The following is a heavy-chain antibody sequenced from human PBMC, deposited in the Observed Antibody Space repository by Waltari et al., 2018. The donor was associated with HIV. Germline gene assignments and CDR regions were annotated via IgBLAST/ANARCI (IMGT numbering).Heavy chain of an antibody. J-gene: IGHJ6*02. CDR2: IVWDDEK. V-gene: IGHV2-70*01. Sequence: QVTLRESGPALVKPTQTLTLTCTFSGFSLSTSAMCVSWIRQPPGQALGWLALIVWDDEKYYSTALKTRLTISKDTAKDQVVLTMTNMDPVDTATYYCARTSVHYYYGMDVWGQGTTVTVSS. CDR1: GFSLSTSAMC. CDR3: ARTSVHYYYGMDV.